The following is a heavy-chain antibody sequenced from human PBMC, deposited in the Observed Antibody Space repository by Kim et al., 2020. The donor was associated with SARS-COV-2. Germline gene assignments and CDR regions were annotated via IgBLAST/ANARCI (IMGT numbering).Heavy chain of an antibody. V-gene: IGHV3-30*18. CDR3: AKMRSSSWPHTHAYYFDY. J-gene: IGHJ4*02. Sequence: GGSLRLSCAASGFTFSSYGMHWVRQAPGKGLEWVAVISYDGSNKYYADSVKGRFTISRDNSKNTLYLQMNSLRAEDTAVYYCAKMRSSSWPHTHAYYFDYWGQGTLVTVSS. CDR1: GFTFSSYG. CDR2: ISYDGSNK. D-gene: IGHD6-13*01.